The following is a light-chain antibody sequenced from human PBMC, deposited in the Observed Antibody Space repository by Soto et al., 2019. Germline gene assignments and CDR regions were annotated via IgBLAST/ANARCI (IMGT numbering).Light chain of an antibody. V-gene: IGKV1-39*01. CDR2: AAS. Sequence: DIQIAQSPSSLSASLGDTVSIACRASQSIGTFLNWYQQSPGKAPKLLIYAASSLQTGVPSRFSGSGSGTVFTLTIGSLQPEDFATYYCQQSYSIPRTFGQGTNVEV. CDR1: QSIGTF. J-gene: IGKJ1*01. CDR3: QQSYSIPRT.